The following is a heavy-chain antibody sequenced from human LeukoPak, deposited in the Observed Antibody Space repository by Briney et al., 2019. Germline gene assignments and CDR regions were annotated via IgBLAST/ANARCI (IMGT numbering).Heavy chain of an antibody. Sequence: RTGGSLRLSCAASGLTFSSYATSWARHAPGKGLEWVSNFSGSGGSTYFADSVKGRFTISRDNSKNTLYLQMSGLGAEDTAVYCCAKSGLNRFDDWGQGTLVTVSS. V-gene: IGHV3-23*01. CDR1: GLTFSSYA. CDR3: AKSGLNRFDD. D-gene: IGHD2-15*01. J-gene: IGHJ4*02. CDR2: FSGSGGST.